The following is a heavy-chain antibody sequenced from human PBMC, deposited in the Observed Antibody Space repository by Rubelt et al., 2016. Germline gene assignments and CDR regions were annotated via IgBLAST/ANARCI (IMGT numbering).Heavy chain of an antibody. CDR3: ARGTMGYYYYYGMDV. D-gene: IGHD3-10*01. V-gene: IGHV4-34*01. CDR2: INHSGST. CDR1: GGSFSGYY. J-gene: IGHJ6*02. Sequence: QVQLQQWGAGLLKTSETLSLTCAVYGGSFSGYYWSWIRQPPGKGLEWIGEINHSGSTNYNPSLKSRGTISVDTSKNQCSLKLSSVTAADTAVYYCARGTMGYYYYYGMDVWGQGTTVTVSS.